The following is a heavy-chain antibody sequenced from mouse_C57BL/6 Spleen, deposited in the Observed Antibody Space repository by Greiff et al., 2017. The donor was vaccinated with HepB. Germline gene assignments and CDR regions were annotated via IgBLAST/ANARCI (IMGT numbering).Heavy chain of an antibody. J-gene: IGHJ4*01. V-gene: IGHV1-80*01. CDR3: ARDGYYYGSSYSYYAMDY. CDR2: IYPGDGDT. Sequence: VQLQQSGAELVKPGASVKISCKASGYAFSSYWMNWVKQRPGKGLEWIGQIYPGDGDTNYNGKFKGKATLTADKSSSTAYMQLSSLPSEDSAVYFCARDGYYYGSSYSYYAMDYWGQGTSVTVSS. CDR1: GYAFSSYW. D-gene: IGHD1-1*01.